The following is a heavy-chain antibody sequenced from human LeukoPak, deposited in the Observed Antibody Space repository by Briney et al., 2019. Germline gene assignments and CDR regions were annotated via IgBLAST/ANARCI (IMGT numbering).Heavy chain of an antibody. J-gene: IGHJ4*02. CDR2: ISAYNGNT. CDR3: ARSPTTMVPYFDY. D-gene: IGHD5-18*01. V-gene: IGHV1-18*01. CDR1: GYTFTNYV. Sequence: ASVKVSCKASGYTFTNYVISWVRQAPGQGLEWMGWISAYNGNTDYPQNLQGRVTMTTDTSTSTAYMDLRGLRSDDTAVYYCARSPTTMVPYFDYWGQGTLVTVSS.